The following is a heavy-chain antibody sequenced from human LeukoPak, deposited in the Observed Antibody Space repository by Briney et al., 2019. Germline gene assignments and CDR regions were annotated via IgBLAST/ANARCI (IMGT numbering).Heavy chain of an antibody. CDR2: INAGNGNT. CDR1: GFTFTSYA. CDR3: ARVSRGLPMVRGVNHYYYYMDV. V-gene: IGHV1-3*03. Sequence: GRSLRLSCAASGFTFTSYAMHWVRQAPGQRLEWMGWINAGNGNTKYSQEFQGRVTITRDTSASTAYMELSSLRSEDTAVYYCARVSRGLPMVRGVNHYYYYMDVWGKGTTVTISS. J-gene: IGHJ6*03. D-gene: IGHD3-10*01.